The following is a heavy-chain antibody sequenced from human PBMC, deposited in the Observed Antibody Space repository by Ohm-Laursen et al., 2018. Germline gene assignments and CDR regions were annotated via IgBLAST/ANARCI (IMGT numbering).Heavy chain of an antibody. CDR3: AREVGSSSMDV. CDR1: GGPISSHY. Sequence: GTLSLTCIVSGGPISSHYWSWIRQPPGKGLEWIGYIYYSGSTNYNPSLKSRVTISVDTSKNQFSLKLSSVTAADTGVYYCAREVGSSSMDVWGQGTTVTVSS. CDR2: IYYSGST. D-gene: IGHD2-2*01. J-gene: IGHJ6*02. V-gene: IGHV4-59*11.